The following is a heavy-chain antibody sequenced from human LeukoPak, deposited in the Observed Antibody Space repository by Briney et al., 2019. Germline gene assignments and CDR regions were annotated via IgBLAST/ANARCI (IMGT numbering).Heavy chain of an antibody. CDR1: GFTFDDYA. V-gene: IGHV3-9*01. J-gene: IGHJ5*02. D-gene: IGHD3-22*01. CDR2: ISWNGGSI. Sequence: GGSLRLSCAASGFTFDDYAMHWVRQAPGKGLEWASGISWNGGSIGYADSVKGRFTISRDNAKNSLYLQMNSLRAEDTALYYCAKDQAGYSYNWFDPWGQGTLVTVSS. CDR3: AKDQAGYSYNWFDP.